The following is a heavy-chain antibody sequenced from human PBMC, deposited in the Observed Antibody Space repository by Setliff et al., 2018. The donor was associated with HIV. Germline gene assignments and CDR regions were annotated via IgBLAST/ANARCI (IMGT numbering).Heavy chain of an antibody. V-gene: IGHV1-2*06. CDR2: INPDSGDT. CDR1: GYTFTDYY. Sequence: GASVKVSCKASGYTFTDYYMQWVRQAPGQGLEWMGRINPDSGDTNYAQKFQGRVTMTRDTSISTAYMELSRLRSDGTAVYYCAREFGAGIRQIVAGEFYYMDVWGKGTTVTVSS. CDR3: AREFGAGIRQIVAGEFYYMDV. D-gene: IGHD5-12*01. J-gene: IGHJ6*03.